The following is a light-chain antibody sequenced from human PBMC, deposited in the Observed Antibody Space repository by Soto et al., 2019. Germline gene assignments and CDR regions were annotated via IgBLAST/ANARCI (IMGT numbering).Light chain of an antibody. Sequence: EIVMTQSPATLSVSPGERATLSCRASQSVSSNLAWYQQKPGQAPRLLIYGASTSATGIPARFSGSGSGTEFTLTISSLQSEDFADYYCEQYNNWPRMYTFGQGTKLEIK. CDR2: GAS. J-gene: IGKJ2*01. V-gene: IGKV3-15*01. CDR1: QSVSSN. CDR3: EQYNNWPRMYT.